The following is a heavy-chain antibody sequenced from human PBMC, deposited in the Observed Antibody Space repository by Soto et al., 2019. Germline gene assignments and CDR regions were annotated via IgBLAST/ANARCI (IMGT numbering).Heavy chain of an antibody. CDR1: GGSISSSNW. CDR2: IYHSGST. CDR3: ARIAAASTNFDY. Sequence: QVQLQESGTGLVKPSVTLSLTCAVSGGSISSSNWWSWVRQPPGKGLEWVGEIYHSGSTKYNPSLKGRVTIAVDKSKNQFSLKLSSVTAADTAVYYCARIAAASTNFDYWGQGTLVTVSS. D-gene: IGHD6-13*01. V-gene: IGHV4-4*02. J-gene: IGHJ4*02.